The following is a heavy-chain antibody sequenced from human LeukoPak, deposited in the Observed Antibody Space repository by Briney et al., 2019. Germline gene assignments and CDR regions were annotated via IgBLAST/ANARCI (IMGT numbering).Heavy chain of an antibody. J-gene: IGHJ5*02. V-gene: IGHV1-2*02. CDR1: GYTFTGYY. Sequence: GASVKVSCKASGYTFTGYYMHWVRQAPGQGLEWMGWINPNSGGTNYAQKFQGRVTMTRDTSISTAYMELSRLRSDDTAVYYCARDYGRVSSWYWFDPWGQGTLVTVSS. CDR2: INPNSGGT. CDR3: ARDYGRVSSWYWFDP. D-gene: IGHD6-13*01.